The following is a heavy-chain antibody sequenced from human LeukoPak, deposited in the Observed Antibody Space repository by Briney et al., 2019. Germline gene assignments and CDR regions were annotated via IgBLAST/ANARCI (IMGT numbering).Heavy chain of an antibody. Sequence: GGSLRLSCAASGFTFSSYWMTWVRQAPGKGLEWVANIKQDGSEKYYVDSVKGRFTISRDNSKNTLYLQMNSLRAEDTAVYYCARVAYDILTGTLDYWGQGTLVTVSS. CDR2: IKQDGSEK. D-gene: IGHD3-9*01. CDR1: GFTFSSYW. J-gene: IGHJ4*02. CDR3: ARVAYDILTGTLDY. V-gene: IGHV3-7*03.